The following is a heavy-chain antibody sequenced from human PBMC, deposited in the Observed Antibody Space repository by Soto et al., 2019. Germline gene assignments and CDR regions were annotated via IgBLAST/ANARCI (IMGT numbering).Heavy chain of an antibody. Sequence: EVQLVESGGELVRPGGSLRLSCAASGFTVSSTYMSWVRQAPGKGMARVSFIYSDNTFYVDSVRGRFTMCRDNSKNTVSLQMKILRADDTAVYHCATGMDNAKIHRGGQGNLVTVSS. J-gene: IGHJ1*01. CDR2: IYSDNT. CDR1: GFTVSSTY. V-gene: IGHV3-66*01. D-gene: IGHD1-1*01. CDR3: ATGMDNAKIHR.